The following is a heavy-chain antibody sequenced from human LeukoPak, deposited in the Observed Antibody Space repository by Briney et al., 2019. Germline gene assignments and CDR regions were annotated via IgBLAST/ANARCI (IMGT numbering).Heavy chain of an antibody. CDR1: GGSFSGYY. V-gene: IGHV4-34*01. J-gene: IGHJ3*02. Sequence: SETLSLTCAVYGGSFSGYYWSWIRQPPVKGLEWIGEINHSGSTNYNPSLKNRVTISVDTSKNQFSLKLSSVTAADTAVYYCASGSDVVVPAAQGYSSAFDIWGQGTMVTVSS. CDR3: ASGSDVVVPAAQGYSSAFDI. CDR2: INHSGST. D-gene: IGHD2-2*01.